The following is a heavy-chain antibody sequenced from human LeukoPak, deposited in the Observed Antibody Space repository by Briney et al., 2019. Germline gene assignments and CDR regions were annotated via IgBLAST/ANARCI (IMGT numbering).Heavy chain of an antibody. Sequence: SETLSLTCTVSGGSISSSSYHWGWIRQPPGKGLEWIGSIYYSGSTYYNPSLKSRVTISVDTSKNQFSLKLSSVTAADTAVYYCARHGADGTYYDFWSGFAHSGDAFDIWGQGTMVTVSS. D-gene: IGHD3-3*01. CDR1: GGSISSSSYH. CDR2: IYYSGST. J-gene: IGHJ3*02. V-gene: IGHV4-39*01. CDR3: ARHGADGTYYDFWSGFAHSGDAFDI.